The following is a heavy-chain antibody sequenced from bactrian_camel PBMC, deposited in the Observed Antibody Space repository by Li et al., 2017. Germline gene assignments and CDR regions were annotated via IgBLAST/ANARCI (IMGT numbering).Heavy chain of an antibody. CDR2: IYTTTGKT. J-gene: IGHJ4*01. V-gene: IGHV3S54*01. Sequence: HVQLVESGGASVQVGGSLRLSCVASGWIDDAFCMARFRQAPGEEREGVAAIYTTTGKTYYNPDVKGRFTISRDNGKNMIVLQMNNLKPEDTGMYVCAVRGAGRCSAQRQRSDWEAWGQGTQVTVS. D-gene: IGHD4*01. CDR1: GWIDDAFC. CDR3: AVRGAGRCSAQRQRSDWEA.